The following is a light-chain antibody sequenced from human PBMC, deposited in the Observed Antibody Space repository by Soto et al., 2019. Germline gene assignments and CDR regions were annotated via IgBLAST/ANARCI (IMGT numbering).Light chain of an antibody. J-gene: IGLJ1*01. Sequence: QSVLTQPPSASGTPGQRVTISCSGSSSNIGSNTVNWYQQLPGTAPKLLIYSNNQRPSGVPDRFSGSKSGTSASLAISGLQSEDEADYYCAAWDDSLNGHVFGTDQAHRP. CDR3: AAWDDSLNGHV. V-gene: IGLV1-44*01. CDR2: SNN. CDR1: SSNIGSNT.